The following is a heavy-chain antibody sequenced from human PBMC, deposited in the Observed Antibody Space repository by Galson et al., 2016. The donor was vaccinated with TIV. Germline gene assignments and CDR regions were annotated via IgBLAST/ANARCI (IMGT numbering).Heavy chain of an antibody. CDR2: ILPIFGAA. Sequence: SVKVSCKASGGTFNIYAISWVRQAPGQGLEWMGGILPIFGAATYAQKFQGRVTITADESTNPAYMELSSLKSDDTAMYYCARPSSSCRGCSYYYYMDVWGKGTTVTVSS. CDR3: ARPSSSCRGCSYYYYMDV. CDR1: GGTFNIYA. V-gene: IGHV1-69*13. D-gene: IGHD6-19*01. J-gene: IGHJ6*03.